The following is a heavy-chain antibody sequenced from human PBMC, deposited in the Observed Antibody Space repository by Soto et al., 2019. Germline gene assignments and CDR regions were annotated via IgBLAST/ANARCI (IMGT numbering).Heavy chain of an antibody. D-gene: IGHD2-15*01. CDR1: GDSVSSKSVA. V-gene: IGHV6-1*01. Sequence: PSQTLSLTCAIFGDSVSSKSVAWNWIRQSPSRGLEWLGRTYYRSKWYDDYAVSVKSRITINPDTSKNQFSLQLNSVTPEDTAVYYCARHTPAISISDHWGQGTLVTVSS. CDR2: TYYRSKWYD. CDR3: ARHTPAISISDH. J-gene: IGHJ4*02.